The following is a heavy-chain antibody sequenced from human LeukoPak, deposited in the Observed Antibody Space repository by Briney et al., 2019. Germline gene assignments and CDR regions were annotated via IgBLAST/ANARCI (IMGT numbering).Heavy chain of an antibody. D-gene: IGHD6-19*01. CDR3: AKEGWAFDY. CDR2: IYYSGST. J-gene: IGHJ4*02. CDR1: GGSISSYY. V-gene: IGHV4-59*12. Sequence: PSETLSLTCTVSGGSISSYYWSWIRQPPGKGLEWIGYIYYSGSTNYNPSLKSRVTISVDTSKNQFSLKLSSVTAADTAVYYCAKEGWAFDYWGQGTLVTVSS.